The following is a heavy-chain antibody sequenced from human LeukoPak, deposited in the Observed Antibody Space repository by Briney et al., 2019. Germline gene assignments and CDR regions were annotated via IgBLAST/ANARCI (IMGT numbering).Heavy chain of an antibody. CDR2: IKQDGSEK. D-gene: IGHD6-13*01. CDR3: AREAAVGSPTGMDV. CDR1: GFTFSSYW. Sequence: PGGSLRLSCAASGFTFSSYWMSWVRQAPGKGLEWVANIKQDGSEKYYVDSVKGRFTISRDNAKNSLYLQMNSLRAEDTAVYYCAREAAVGSPTGMDVWGQGTTVTVSS. J-gene: IGHJ6*02. V-gene: IGHV3-7*01.